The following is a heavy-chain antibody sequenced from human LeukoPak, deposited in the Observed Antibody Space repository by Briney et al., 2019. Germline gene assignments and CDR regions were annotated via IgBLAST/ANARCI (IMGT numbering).Heavy chain of an antibody. CDR3: VKIGYFSTWSTTFDY. D-gene: IGHD2-15*01. CDR2: IYNVGNT. CDR1: GFTVSSNY. J-gene: IGHJ4*02. V-gene: IGHV3-66*01. Sequence: PGGSLRLSCAASGFTVSSNYMSWVRQAPGKGLEWVSTIYNVGNTYYADSVKGRFTISRDNSKNTLYLQMNSLSAEDTSLYYCVKIGYFSTWSTTFDYWGQGTLVTVSS.